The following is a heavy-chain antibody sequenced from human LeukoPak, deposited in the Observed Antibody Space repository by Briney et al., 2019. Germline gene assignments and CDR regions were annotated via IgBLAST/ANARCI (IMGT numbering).Heavy chain of an antibody. Sequence: PSETLSLTCAVYGGSISSYYWSWIRQPPGKGLEWIGYIYYSGSTNYNPSLKSRVTISVDTSKNQFSLKLSSVTAADTAAYYCARHDSSGYYFDYWGQGTLVTVSS. CDR3: ARHDSSGYYFDY. D-gene: IGHD3-22*01. CDR1: GGSISSYY. CDR2: IYYSGST. J-gene: IGHJ4*02. V-gene: IGHV4-59*08.